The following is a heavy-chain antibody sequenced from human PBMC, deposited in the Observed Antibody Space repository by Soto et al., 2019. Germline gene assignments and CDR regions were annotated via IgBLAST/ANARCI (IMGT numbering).Heavy chain of an antibody. J-gene: IGHJ5*02. Sequence: ASVKVSCKASGYTFTGYYMHWVRQAPGQGLEWMGWINPNSGGTNYDQKFQGWVTMTRDTSISTAYMELSRLRSDDTAVYYCARDWLGFPSNWFDPWGQGTLVTVSS. V-gene: IGHV1-2*04. CDR2: INPNSGGT. CDR1: GYTFTGYY. D-gene: IGHD1-26*01. CDR3: ARDWLGFPSNWFDP.